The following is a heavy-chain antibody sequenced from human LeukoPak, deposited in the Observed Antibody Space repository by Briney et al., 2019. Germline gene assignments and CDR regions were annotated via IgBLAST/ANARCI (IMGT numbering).Heavy chain of an antibody. CDR2: ISYSGST. V-gene: IGHV4-59*08. Sequence: MASETLSLTCTVSGGSISNYYWSRIRQPPGKGLEWIGYISYSGSTNYNPSLRSRVAISEDTSRNQFSLRLNSVTAADTAVYYCARHIPVIWSSGYYYGMDVWGQGTTVTVSS. CDR1: GGSISNYY. CDR3: ARHIPVIWSSGYYYGMDV. J-gene: IGHJ6*02. D-gene: IGHD3-3*01.